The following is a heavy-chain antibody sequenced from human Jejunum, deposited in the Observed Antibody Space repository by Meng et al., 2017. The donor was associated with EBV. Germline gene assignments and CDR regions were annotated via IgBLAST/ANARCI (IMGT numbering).Heavy chain of an antibody. Sequence: QGQLQQSGAGLLKPSETLSLTFDVYGGSFSCNYWSCLRPHPGKGREWIGEINSRGSKTYNPSLRSRVTISVATSTNKFSLRMNSVTAAATAVYYCARVVFSYTSHPIDSWGQGTLVTVSS. D-gene: IGHD3-16*02. CDR2: INSRGSK. J-gene: IGHJ4*02. CDR3: ARVVFSYTSHPIDS. CDR1: GGSFSCNY. V-gene: IGHV4-34*02.